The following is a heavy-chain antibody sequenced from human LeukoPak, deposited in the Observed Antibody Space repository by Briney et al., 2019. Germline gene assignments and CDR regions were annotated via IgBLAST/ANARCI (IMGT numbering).Heavy chain of an antibody. CDR2: VCYNGTT. CDR3: ARGAAGYSYG. CDR1: GDSICSYF. J-gene: IGHJ4*02. D-gene: IGHD5-18*01. Sequence: SETLSLTCSVSGDSICSYFWAWIRQPPGKGLEWIGYVCYNGTTNYNPSLRNRVAISIDTSKNQFSLKLNSATAADTAVYYCARGAAGYSYGWGQGTLVTVSS. V-gene: IGHV4-59*01.